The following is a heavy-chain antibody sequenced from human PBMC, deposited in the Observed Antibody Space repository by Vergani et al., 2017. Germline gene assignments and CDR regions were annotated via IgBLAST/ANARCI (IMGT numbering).Heavy chain of an antibody. V-gene: IGHV5-51*01. J-gene: IGHJ4*02. CDR3: TRHVPCGDGACLHFDH. CDR2: NNPIDSKI. Sequence: EVMLVQSGAEVKKPGESLKISCKYSESSFISNEIAWVRQMSGKGLQWMGNNNPIDSKIAYSPSFQGQAIMSLDKSSTTAYMQLRSLKASDTAIYYCTRHVPCGDGACLHFDHWGQGTQVTVSS. D-gene: IGHD2-21*01. CDR1: ESSFISNE.